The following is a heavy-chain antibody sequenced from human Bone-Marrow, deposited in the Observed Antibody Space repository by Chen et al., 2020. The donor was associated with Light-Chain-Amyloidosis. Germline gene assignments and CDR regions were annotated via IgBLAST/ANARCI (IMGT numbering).Heavy chain of an antibody. CDR3: ARRRDGYNFDY. CDR1: GYTLPNYW. V-gene: IGHV5-51*01. CDR2: IYPDDSDA. J-gene: IGHJ4*02. D-gene: IGHD5-12*01. Sequence: EVQLEQSGPEVKKPGESLKISCKGSGYTLPNYWIGWVRQMPGKGLESMGVIYPDDSDARYSPSFEGQVTISADKSITTAYLQWRSLKASDTAMYYCARRRDGYNFDYWGQGTLVTVSS.